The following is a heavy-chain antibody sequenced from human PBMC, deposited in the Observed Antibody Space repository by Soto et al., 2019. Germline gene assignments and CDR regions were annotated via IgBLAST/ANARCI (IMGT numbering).Heavy chain of an antibody. CDR3: AREIYGSGSSCYYYYMDV. V-gene: IGHV4-31*03. CDR1: GGSISSGGYY. J-gene: IGHJ6*03. CDR2: IYYSGST. D-gene: IGHD3-10*01. Sequence: SETLSLTCTVSGGSISSGGYYWSWIRQHPGKGLEWIGYIYYSGSTYYNPSLKSRVTISVDTSKNQFSLKLSSVTAADTAVYYCAREIYGSGSSCYYYYMDVWGKGTTVTVSS.